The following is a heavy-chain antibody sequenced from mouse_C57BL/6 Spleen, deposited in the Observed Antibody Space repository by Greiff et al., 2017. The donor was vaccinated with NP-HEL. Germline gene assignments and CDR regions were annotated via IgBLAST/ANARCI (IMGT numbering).Heavy chain of an antibody. CDR2: ISSGSSTI. Sequence: EVKLMESGGGLVKPGGSLKLSCAASGFTFSDYGMHWVRQAPEKGLEWVAYISSGSSTIYYADTVKGRFTISRDNAKNTLFLQMTSLRSEDTAMYYCARDYYCSSYNYAMDYLGQGTSVTVSS. D-gene: IGHD1-1*01. J-gene: IGHJ4*01. CDR1: GFTFSDYG. CDR3: ARDYYCSSYNYAMDY. V-gene: IGHV5-17*01.